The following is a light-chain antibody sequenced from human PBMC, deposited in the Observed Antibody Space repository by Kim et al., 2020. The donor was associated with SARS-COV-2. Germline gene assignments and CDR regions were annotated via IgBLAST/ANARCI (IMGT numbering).Light chain of an antibody. CDR3: QQYNNWPLYS. CDR1: QSVSGY. V-gene: IGKV3-15*01. CDR2: DTS. Sequence: SLGDRATHSGRASQSVSGYVAWYQQKPGQAPRLLIYDTSTRATGIPARFSGSGSGTEFTLTIGSLQSEDFAVYYCQQYNNWPLYSFGPGTKLEI. J-gene: IGKJ2*03.